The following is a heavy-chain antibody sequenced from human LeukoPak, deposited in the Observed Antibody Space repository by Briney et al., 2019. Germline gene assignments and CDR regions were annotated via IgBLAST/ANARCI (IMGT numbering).Heavy chain of an antibody. J-gene: IGHJ4*02. V-gene: IGHV3-74*01. D-gene: IGHD6-6*01. CDR1: GFTFSSYW. CDR2: INGDGRST. CDR3: ARGPNSNWSGLDF. Sequence: GGSLRLSCAASGFTFSSYWMHWVRQAPGKGLVWVSRINGDGRSTTYADSAKGRFTISRDNAKNTLYLQMNSLRVEDTAVYYCARGPNSNWSGLDFWGPGTLLTVSS.